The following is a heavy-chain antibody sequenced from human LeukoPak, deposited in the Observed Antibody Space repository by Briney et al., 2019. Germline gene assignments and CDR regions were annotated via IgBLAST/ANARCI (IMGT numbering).Heavy chain of an antibody. Sequence: SSETLSLTRTVSGGSISSSSYYWGWIRQPPGKGLEWIGEINHSGSTNYNPSLKSRVTISVDTSKNQFSLKLSSVTAADTAVYYCARASIAAAGPWGQGTLVTVSS. V-gene: IGHV4-39*07. CDR1: GGSISSSSYY. CDR2: INHSGST. J-gene: IGHJ5*02. D-gene: IGHD6-13*01. CDR3: ARASIAAAGP.